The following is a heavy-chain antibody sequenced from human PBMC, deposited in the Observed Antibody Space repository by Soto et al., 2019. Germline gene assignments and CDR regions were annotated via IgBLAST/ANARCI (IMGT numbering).Heavy chain of an antibody. CDR3: ARPAGPYYYYYGMDV. V-gene: IGHV5-10-1*01. J-gene: IGHJ6*02. D-gene: IGHD2-2*01. Sequence: PGESLKISCKGSGYSFTRYWISWVRQMPGKGLEWMGRIDPSDSYTNYSPSFQGHVTISADKSISTAYLQWSSLKASDTAMYYCARPAGPYYYYYGMDVWGQGTTVTVSS. CDR1: GYSFTRYW. CDR2: IDPSDSYT.